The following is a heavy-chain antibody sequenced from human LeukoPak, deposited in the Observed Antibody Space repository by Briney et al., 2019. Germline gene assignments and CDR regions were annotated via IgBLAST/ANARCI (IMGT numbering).Heavy chain of an antibody. V-gene: IGHV1-69*13. CDR3: ARDDYYDSSAYRENPFDV. Sequence: ASVKVSCKASGDTFSSYAISWLRQAPGQGLEWMGGIIPILGTTNHAQKFQGRVTITADESTSTLYMELRSLRSEDTAIYYCARDDYYDSSAYRENPFDVWGQGTMVTVSS. CDR2: IIPILGTT. J-gene: IGHJ3*01. CDR1: GDTFSSYA. D-gene: IGHD3-22*01.